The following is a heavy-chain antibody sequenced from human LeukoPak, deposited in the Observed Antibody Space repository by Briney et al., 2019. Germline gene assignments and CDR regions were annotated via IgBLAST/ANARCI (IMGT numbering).Heavy chain of an antibody. V-gene: IGHV5-51*01. CDR2: ISPGDSDT. J-gene: IGHJ4*02. CDR1: RDTFFNDL. D-gene: IGHD1-26*01. CDR3: RRLGHVGSGRLDY. Sequence: GESLKISCQRSRDTFFNDLICCVRQMPGKGLEWMGIISPGDSDTRYSPSFQGQVTISADKSISTAYLQWSSLKASDTAMYYCRRLGHVGSGRLDYWGQGALVTVSS.